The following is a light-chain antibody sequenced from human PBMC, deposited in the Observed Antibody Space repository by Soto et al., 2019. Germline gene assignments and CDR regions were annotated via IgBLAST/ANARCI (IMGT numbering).Light chain of an antibody. CDR3: QQYGSLPRT. Sequence: EIVLTQSPGTLSLSPGERATLSCRASQSVSSNYLAWYQQKPGQAPRLLLYVTSNRAPGIPDRFSGSGSGTDFTLTISRLEPEDFAVYYCQQYGSLPRTFGQGTRVEIK. V-gene: IGKV3-20*01. J-gene: IGKJ1*01. CDR1: QSVSSNY. CDR2: VTS.